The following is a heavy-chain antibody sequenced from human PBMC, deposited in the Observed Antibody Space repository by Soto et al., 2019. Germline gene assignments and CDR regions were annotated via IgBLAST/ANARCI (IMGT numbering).Heavy chain of an antibody. J-gene: IGHJ6*02. CDR3: AKDQLYGMDV. V-gene: IGHV3-30*18. CDR2: ISYDGSNK. Sequence: QVQLVESXXXXXXXXXXXXLSCAASGFTFSSYGMHWVRQAPGKGLEWVAVISYDGSNKYYADSVKGRFTISRDNSKNTLYLQMNSLRAEDTAVYYCAKDQLYGMDVWGQGTTVTVSS. CDR1: GFTFSSYG. D-gene: IGHD1-1*01.